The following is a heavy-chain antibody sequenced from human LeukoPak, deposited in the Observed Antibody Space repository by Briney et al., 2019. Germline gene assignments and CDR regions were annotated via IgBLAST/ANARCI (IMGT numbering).Heavy chain of an antibody. CDR2: IYYSGST. CDR1: GGSVSSGSYY. D-gene: IGHD3-16*02. Sequence: SETLSLTCTVSGGSVSSGSYYWSWIRQPPGKGLEWIGYIYYSGSTNYNPSLKSRVTISVDTSKNQFSLKLSSVTAADTAVYYCARGPYDYVWGSYRPLDYWGQGTLVTVPS. CDR3: ARGPYDYVWGSYRPLDY. J-gene: IGHJ4*02. V-gene: IGHV4-61*01.